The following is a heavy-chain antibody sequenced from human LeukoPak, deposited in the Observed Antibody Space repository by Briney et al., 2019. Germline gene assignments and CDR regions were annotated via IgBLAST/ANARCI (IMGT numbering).Heavy chain of an antibody. V-gene: IGHV3-53*01. D-gene: IGHD2-15*01. CDR3: ARAGFCSGGSCQNYFDY. Sequence: GGSLRLSCAVSGFTFNSHAMCWVRQAPGKGLEWVSVIYTGGTYYADSMKGRFTISRDNSKNTLYLQMNSLTAEDTAVYYCARAGFCSGGSCQNYFDYWGQGTLVTVSS. CDR2: IYTGGT. J-gene: IGHJ4*02. CDR1: GFTFNSHA.